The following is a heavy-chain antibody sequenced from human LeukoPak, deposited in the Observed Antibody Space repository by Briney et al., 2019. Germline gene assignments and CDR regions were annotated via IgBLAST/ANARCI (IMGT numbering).Heavy chain of an antibody. CDR1: GFTFSSYW. CDR2: INSDGSST. CDR3: AREWGDDTYYYYYYMDV. V-gene: IGHV3-74*01. Sequence: PSGGSLRLSCAASGFTFSSYWMHWVRQAPGKGLVWVSRINSDGSSTSYADSVKGRFTISRDNAKNTLYLQMNSLRAEDTAVYYCAREWGDDTYYYYYYMDVWGKGTTVTVSS. J-gene: IGHJ6*03. D-gene: IGHD3-16*01.